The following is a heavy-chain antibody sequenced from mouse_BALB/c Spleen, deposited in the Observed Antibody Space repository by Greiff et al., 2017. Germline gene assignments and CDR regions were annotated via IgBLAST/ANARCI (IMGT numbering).Heavy chain of an antibody. CDR3: ASRLFAY. CDR1: GFTFSDYY. CDR2: ISDGGSYT. Sequence: EVQRVESGGGLVKPGGSLKLSCAASGFTFSDYYMYWVRQTPEKRLEWVATISDGGSYTYYPDSVKGRFTISRDNAKNNLYLQMSRLKSEDTAMYYCASRLFAYWGQGTLVTVSA. J-gene: IGHJ3*01. V-gene: IGHV5-4*02.